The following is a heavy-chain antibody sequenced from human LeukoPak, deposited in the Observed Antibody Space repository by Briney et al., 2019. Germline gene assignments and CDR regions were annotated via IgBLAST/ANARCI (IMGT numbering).Heavy chain of an antibody. J-gene: IGHJ4*02. CDR3: ARGAYHYGSGSYYFDY. CDR1: GGSISSYY. CDR2: IYTSGST. V-gene: IGHV4-4*07. Sequence: SETLSLTCTVSGGSISSYYWSWIRQPAGKGLEWVGRIYTSGSTNHNPSLKSRVTMSVDKSKNQLSLKLSSVTAADAAVYYCARGAYHYGSGSYYFDYWGQGTLVTVSS. D-gene: IGHD3-10*01.